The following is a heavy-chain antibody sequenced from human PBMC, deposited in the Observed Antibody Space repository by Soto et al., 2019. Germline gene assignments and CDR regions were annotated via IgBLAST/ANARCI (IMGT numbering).Heavy chain of an antibody. D-gene: IGHD3-3*01. J-gene: IGHJ4*02. V-gene: IGHV5-51*01. CDR1: GYSFTSYW. Sequence: EVQLVQSGAEVKKPGESLKISCKGSGYSFTSYWIGWVRKMPGKGLEWMGIIYPGDADTRYSPSFQGQVTISADKSISTAYLQWSSLKASDTAMYYCARHGGTLRFLEWHFDYWGQGTLVTVSS. CDR3: ARHGGTLRFLEWHFDY. CDR2: IYPGDADT.